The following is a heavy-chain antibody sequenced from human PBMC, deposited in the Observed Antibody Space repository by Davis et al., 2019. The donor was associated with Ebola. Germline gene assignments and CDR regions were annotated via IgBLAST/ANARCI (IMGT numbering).Heavy chain of an antibody. D-gene: IGHD6-13*01. CDR2: IYYSGSA. J-gene: IGHJ5*02. Sequence: SETLSLTCTVSGGSISSYYWSWIRQPPGKGLEWIGTIYYSGSAHYNPSLQSRVTMSVDTSKNQFSLNLSSVTAADTAVYYCARLTWQQLVPSWGLGTLVTVSS. CDR1: GGSISSYY. V-gene: IGHV4-59*04. CDR3: ARLTWQQLVPS.